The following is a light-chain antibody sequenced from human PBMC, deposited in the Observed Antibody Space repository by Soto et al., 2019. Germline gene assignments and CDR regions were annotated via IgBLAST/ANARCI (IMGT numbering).Light chain of an antibody. CDR1: SSDVGFYNY. CDR2: EVS. J-gene: IGLJ1*01. Sequence: QSALTQPASVSGSPGQSITISCTGTSSDVGFYNYVSWYQQLPGKAPKLMIYEVSNRPSGVSNRFSGSKSGNTASLTISGLQAEDEADYYCSSYTTSSTRVFGTGTKLTVL. V-gene: IGLV2-14*01. CDR3: SSYTTSSTRV.